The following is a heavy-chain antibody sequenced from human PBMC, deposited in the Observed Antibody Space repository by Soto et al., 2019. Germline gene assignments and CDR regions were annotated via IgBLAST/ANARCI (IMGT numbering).Heavy chain of an antibody. CDR1: GGSISSDY. J-gene: IGHJ6*02. CDR2: IYTSGST. V-gene: IGHV4-4*07. D-gene: IGHD2-15*01. CDR3: ARETKDYCSGGSCYSYYYYGMDV. Sequence: SETLSLTCNVSGGSISSDYWSWIRQPAGQGLEWIGRIYTSGSTNYNPSLKSRVTMSVDTSKNQFSLKLSSVTAADTAVYYCARETKDYCSGGSCYSYYYYGMDVWGQGTTVTVSS.